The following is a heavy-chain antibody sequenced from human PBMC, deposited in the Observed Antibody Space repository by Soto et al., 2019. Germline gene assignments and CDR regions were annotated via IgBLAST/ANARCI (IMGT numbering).Heavy chain of an antibody. CDR2: IYPGDSDT. CDR1: GYSFTSYW. J-gene: IGHJ4*02. Sequence: GESLKISCKGSGYSFTSYWIGWVRQMPGKGLEWMGIIYPGDSDTRYSPSFQGQVTISADKSISTAYLQWSSLKASDTAMYYCARRPYSYGYSSRVFDYWGQGTLVTVSS. CDR3: ARRPYSYGYSSRVFDY. D-gene: IGHD5-18*01. V-gene: IGHV5-51*01.